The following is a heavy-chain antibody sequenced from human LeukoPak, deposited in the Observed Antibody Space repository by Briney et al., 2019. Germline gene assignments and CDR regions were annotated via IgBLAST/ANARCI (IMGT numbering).Heavy chain of an antibody. CDR1: GDSINTKSYY. D-gene: IGHD5-18*01. Sequence: SETLSLTCSVSGDSINTKSYYWGWIRQPPGKGLEWIGSIYYSGNTYYNPSLKSRVTLSIDTSKNQFSLRLSSVTAADTAVYYCARHSYGTFDYWGQGTLVTVSS. J-gene: IGHJ4*02. CDR3: ARHSYGTFDY. V-gene: IGHV4-39*01. CDR2: IYYSGNT.